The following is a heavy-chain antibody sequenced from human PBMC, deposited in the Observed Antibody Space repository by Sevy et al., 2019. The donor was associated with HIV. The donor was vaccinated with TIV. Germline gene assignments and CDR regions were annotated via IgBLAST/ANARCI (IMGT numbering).Heavy chain of an antibody. Sequence: ASVKVSCKASGYTFTSYGISWVRQAPGQGLESMGWISAYHGNTNYAQKLQGRVTMTTDTSTSTAYMELRSLRSDDTAVYYCARSAVAVAGENPDYWSQGTLVTVSS. D-gene: IGHD6-19*01. CDR1: GYTFTSYG. V-gene: IGHV1-18*01. CDR2: ISAYHGNT. J-gene: IGHJ4*02. CDR3: ARSAVAVAGENPDY.